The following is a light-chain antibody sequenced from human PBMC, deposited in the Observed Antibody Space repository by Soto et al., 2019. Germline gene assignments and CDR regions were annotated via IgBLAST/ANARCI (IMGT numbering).Light chain of an antibody. J-gene: IGLJ3*02. CDR1: SSDVGGYDY. CDR2: EVN. CDR3: SSYTSISSWV. Sequence: QSALTQPASVSGSPGQSITISCTGSSSDVGGYDYVSWYQQHPGKAPKLMIYEVNNRPSGVSNRFSGSKSGNTASLTISGLQAEDDADYYCSSYTSISSWVFGGGTQLTGL. V-gene: IGLV2-14*01.